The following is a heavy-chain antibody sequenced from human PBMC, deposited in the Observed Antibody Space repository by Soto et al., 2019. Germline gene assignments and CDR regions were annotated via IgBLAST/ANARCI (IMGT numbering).Heavy chain of an antibody. D-gene: IGHD3-10*01. CDR1: GGSISSGDYY. Sequence: PSETLSLTCTVSGGSISSGDYYWSWIRQPPGKGPEWIGYIYYSGSTYYNPSLKSRVTISVDTSKNQFSLKLSSVTAADTAVYYCARVGYYGSGSYWVYFGYWGQGTLVTVSS. CDR3: ARVGYYGSGSYWVYFGY. V-gene: IGHV4-30-4*01. J-gene: IGHJ4*02. CDR2: IYYSGST.